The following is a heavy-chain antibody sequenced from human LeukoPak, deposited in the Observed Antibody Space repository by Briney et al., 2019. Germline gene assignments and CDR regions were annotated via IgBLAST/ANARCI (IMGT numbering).Heavy chain of an antibody. Sequence: PGGSLRLSCAASGFTFSSYAMHWVRQAPGKGLEWVAVISYDGSNKYYADSVKGRFTISRDNSKNTLYLQMNSLRAEDTAVYYCAVNYYGSGSHRGIWGQGTLVTVSS. D-gene: IGHD3-10*01. CDR3: AVNYYGSGSHRGI. J-gene: IGHJ4*02. CDR2: ISYDGSNK. V-gene: IGHV3-30-3*01. CDR1: GFTFSSYA.